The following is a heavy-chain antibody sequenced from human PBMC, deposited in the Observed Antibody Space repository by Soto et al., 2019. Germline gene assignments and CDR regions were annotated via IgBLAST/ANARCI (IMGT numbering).Heavy chain of an antibody. D-gene: IGHD2-15*01. J-gene: IGHJ5*02. CDR3: ARVDGDCSCCSCYSDWFDP. CDR1: GYTFTSYG. CDR2: ISAYNGNT. Sequence: QVQLVQSGAEVKKPGASVKVSCKASGYTFTSYGISWVRQAPGQGLEWMGWISAYNGNTNYAQKLQGRVTMTTDTSTSTAYMELRSLRSDVTAVYYCARVDGDCSCCSCYSDWFDPWGQGTLVTVSS. V-gene: IGHV1-18*01.